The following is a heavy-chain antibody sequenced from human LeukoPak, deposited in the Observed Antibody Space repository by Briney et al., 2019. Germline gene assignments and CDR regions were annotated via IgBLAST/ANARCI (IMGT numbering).Heavy chain of an antibody. J-gene: IGHJ4*02. CDR3: ARGRPERITVIVVAPFDY. CDR2: INHSGST. D-gene: IGHD3-22*01. Sequence: SETLSLTCAVYGGSLSGYYWSWIRQPPGKGLEWVREINHSGSTNYNPSLKSRVTISVDTSKNQFSLKLSSVTAADTAVYYCARGRPERITVIVVAPFDYWGQATLVTVSS. V-gene: IGHV4-34*01. CDR1: GGSLSGYY.